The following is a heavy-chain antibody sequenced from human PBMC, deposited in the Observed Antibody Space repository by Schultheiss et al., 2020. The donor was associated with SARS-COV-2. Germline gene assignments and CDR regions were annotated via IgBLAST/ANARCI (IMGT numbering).Heavy chain of an antibody. D-gene: IGHD3-3*01. V-gene: IGHV4-34*01. Sequence: SQTLSLTCAVYGGSFSGYYWSWIRQPPGKGLEWIGEINHSGSTNYNPSLKSRVTISVDTSKNPFSLKLSSVTAADTAVYYCAKEGGTIFGVVTPFQYMDVWGKGTTVTVSS. J-gene: IGHJ6*03. CDR1: GGSFSGYY. CDR3: AKEGGTIFGVVTPFQYMDV. CDR2: INHSGST.